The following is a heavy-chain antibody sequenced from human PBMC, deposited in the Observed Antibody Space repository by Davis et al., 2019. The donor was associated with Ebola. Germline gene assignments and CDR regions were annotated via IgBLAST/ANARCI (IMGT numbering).Heavy chain of an antibody. CDR1: GYLFTSYG. J-gene: IGHJ3*02. V-gene: IGHV1-18*04. D-gene: IGHD1-26*01. CDR3: ARTSIVGTTTTASDI. Sequence: AASVKVSCKASGYLFTSYGISWVRQAPGQGLEWVGWISAYNGNTNYSQKLQGRVTMTTDTSTSTAYMELRSLRSDDTAVYFCARTSIVGTTTTASDIWGQGTMVTVSS. CDR2: ISAYNGNT.